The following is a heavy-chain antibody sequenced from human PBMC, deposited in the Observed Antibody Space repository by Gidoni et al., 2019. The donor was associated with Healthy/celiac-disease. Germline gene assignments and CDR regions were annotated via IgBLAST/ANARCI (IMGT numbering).Heavy chain of an antibody. D-gene: IGHD4-17*01. Sequence: EVQLVESGGGLVQPGGSLRLSCAASGFTFSSYWMSWVRQAPGKGLEWVANIKQDGSEKYYVDSVKGRFTISRDNAKNSLYLQMNSLRAEDTAVYYCAREPHGDYSYYGMDVWGQGTTVTVSS. CDR2: IKQDGSEK. CDR3: AREPHGDYSYYGMDV. CDR1: GFTFSSYW. V-gene: IGHV3-7*01. J-gene: IGHJ6*02.